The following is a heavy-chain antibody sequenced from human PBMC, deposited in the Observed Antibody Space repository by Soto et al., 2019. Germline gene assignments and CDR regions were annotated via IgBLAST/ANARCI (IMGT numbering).Heavy chain of an antibody. CDR3: ARTAVAGTYYYYYGMDV. D-gene: IGHD6-19*01. V-gene: IGHV4-31*03. CDR2: IYYSGST. CDR1: GGSISSGGYY. J-gene: IGHJ6*02. Sequence: SETLSLTCTVSGGSISSGGYYWSWIRQHPGKGLEWIGYIYYSGSTYYNPSLKSRVTISVDTSKNQFSLKLSSVTAADTAVYYCARTAVAGTYYYYYGMDVWGQGTTVTVSS.